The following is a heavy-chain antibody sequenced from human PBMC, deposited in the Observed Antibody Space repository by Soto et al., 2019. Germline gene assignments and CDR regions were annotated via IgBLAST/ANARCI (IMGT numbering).Heavy chain of an antibody. V-gene: IGHV4-61*01. Sequence: PSETLSLTCTVSRGSVSSGSYNWSWVRKPPGKGLEWIGNIFFTGSTHYNPSLENRVTLSVDTSRNQFSLTVTSVTAADTAVYYCVRDGHGMDVWGQGNTVTVSS. J-gene: IGHJ6*02. CDR3: VRDGHGMDV. CDR2: IFFTGST. CDR1: RGSVSSGSYN.